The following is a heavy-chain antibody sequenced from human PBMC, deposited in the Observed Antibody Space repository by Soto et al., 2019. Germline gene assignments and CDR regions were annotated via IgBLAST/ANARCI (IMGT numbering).Heavy chain of an antibody. Sequence: SETLSLTCPVSGGSISSGDYYWSWIRQPPGKGLEWIGHIYYSGSTYYNPSLKSRVTISVDTSKNQFSLKLSSVTAADTAVYYCAREVIRVAAVDYWGQGTLVTVSS. J-gene: IGHJ4*02. D-gene: IGHD2-15*01. CDR1: GGSISSGDYY. CDR3: AREVIRVAAVDY. CDR2: IYYSGST. V-gene: IGHV4-30-4*01.